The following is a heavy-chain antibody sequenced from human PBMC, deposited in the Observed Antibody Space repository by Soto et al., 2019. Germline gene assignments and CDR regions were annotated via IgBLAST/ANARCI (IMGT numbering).Heavy chain of an antibody. CDR2: ISAYNGNT. J-gene: IGHJ5*02. Sequence: GESLKISCRASGYIFTNYWISWVRQAPGQGLEWMGWISAYNGNTNYAQKLQGRVTMTTDTSTSTAYMELRSLRSDDTAVYYCARLGTTVTPWGQGTLVTVS. D-gene: IGHD4-17*01. CDR3: ARLGTTVTP. CDR1: GYIFTNYW. V-gene: IGHV1-18*04.